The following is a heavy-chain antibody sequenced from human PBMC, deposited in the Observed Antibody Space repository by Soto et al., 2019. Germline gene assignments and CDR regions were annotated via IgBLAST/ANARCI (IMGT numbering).Heavy chain of an antibody. J-gene: IGHJ6*02. CDR2: IYYSGST. CDR3: ARDSPKSGMDV. CDR1: GGSISSYY. Sequence: TLSLTCTVSGGSISSYYWSWIRQPPGKGLEWIGYIYYSGSTNYNPSLKSRVTISVDTSKNQFSLKLSSVTAADTAVYYCARDSPKSGMDVWGQGTTVTVSS. V-gene: IGHV4-59*01.